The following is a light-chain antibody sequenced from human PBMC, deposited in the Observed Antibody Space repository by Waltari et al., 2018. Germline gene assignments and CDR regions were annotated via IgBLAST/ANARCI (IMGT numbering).Light chain of an antibody. J-gene: IGKJ4*01. Sequence: DIQMTQSPSTLSASVGDRVIITCRASQSISNWLAWYQQKPGKAPKLLIHKASTLESGVPSRFSGSGSGTDFTLTISSLQPDDFATYYCQQYNSYSLLTFGGGTKIEIK. CDR1: QSISNW. CDR2: KAS. CDR3: QQYNSYSLLT. V-gene: IGKV1-5*03.